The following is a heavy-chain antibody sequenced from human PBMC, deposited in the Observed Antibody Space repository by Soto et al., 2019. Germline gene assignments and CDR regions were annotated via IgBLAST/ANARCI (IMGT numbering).Heavy chain of an antibody. CDR2: VWFDESSH. Sequence: GGSLRLSCAASGFTFGDSGMHWVRQAPGKGLEWVAVVWFDESSHYYADSVKGRFTISRDNSQNTLYLQMNSLRVEDTAVYYCARADCSSTSCPRYYYYMDVWGKGTTVTVSS. CDR1: GFTFGDSG. D-gene: IGHD2-2*01. V-gene: IGHV3-33*01. J-gene: IGHJ6*03. CDR3: ARADCSSTSCPRYYYYMDV.